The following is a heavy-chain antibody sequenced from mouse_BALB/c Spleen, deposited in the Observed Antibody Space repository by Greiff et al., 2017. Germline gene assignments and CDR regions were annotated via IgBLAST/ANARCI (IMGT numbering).Heavy chain of an antibody. V-gene: IGHV5-9-3*01. CDR2: ISSGGSYT. J-gene: IGHJ4*01. CDR3: ARHRYDGYYYAMDY. Sequence: EVQGVESGGGLVKPGGSLKLSCAASGFTFSSYAMSWVRQTPEKRLEWVATISSGGSYTYYPDSVKGRFTISRDNAKNTLYLQMSSLRSEDTAMYYCARHRYDGYYYAMDYWGQGTSVTVSS. CDR1: GFTFSSYA. D-gene: IGHD2-14*01.